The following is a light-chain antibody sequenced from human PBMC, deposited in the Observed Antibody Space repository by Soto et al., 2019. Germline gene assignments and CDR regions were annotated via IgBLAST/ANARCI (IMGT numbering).Light chain of an antibody. CDR3: QQYNIRPYT. J-gene: IGKJ2*01. CDR1: QRLSHD. Sequence: EIVMTQSPATLSVSPGERATLSCRASQRLSHDLAWYQQKPGQAPRLHIYGASSRATGVPARFSGSGSATDFTLTISSLESEDFAVYYCQQYNIRPYTFGQGTKVDIK. V-gene: IGKV3-15*01. CDR2: GAS.